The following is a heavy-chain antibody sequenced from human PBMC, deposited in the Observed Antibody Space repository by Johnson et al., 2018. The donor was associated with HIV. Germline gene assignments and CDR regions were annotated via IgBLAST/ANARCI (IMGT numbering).Heavy chain of an antibody. CDR1: GFSFSTYN. CDR2: IQYDGSNK. D-gene: IGHD3-10*01. V-gene: IGHV3-30*02. Sequence: QVQLVESGGGVVQPGRSLRLSCAASGFSFSTYNMHWVRHAPGRGLEWVAFIQYDGSNKYYADSVKGRFTISRDNSKNTLYLQMNSLRAEDTAVYYCAKPRSLWLEGAFDIWGQGTMVTVSS. J-gene: IGHJ3*02. CDR3: AKPRSLWLEGAFDI.